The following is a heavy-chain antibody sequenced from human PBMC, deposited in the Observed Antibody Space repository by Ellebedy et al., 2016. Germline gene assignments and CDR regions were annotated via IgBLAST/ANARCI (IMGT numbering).Heavy chain of an antibody. CDR3: ARSGVPNRDDIWFDP. J-gene: IGHJ5*02. CDR1: GFTFSTYW. D-gene: IGHD1-1*01. Sequence: GESLKIPCAASGFTFSTYWMSWVRQAPGKGLEWVASIKQDESDKKYVDPVKGRFTISRDNAKNSVSLQMNSLRAEDTAMSYCARSGVPNRDDIWFDPWGQGTLVTVSA. V-gene: IGHV3-7*03. CDR2: IKQDESDK.